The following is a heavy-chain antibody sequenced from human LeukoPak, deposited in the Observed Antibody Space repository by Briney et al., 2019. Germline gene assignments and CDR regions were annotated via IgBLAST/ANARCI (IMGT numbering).Heavy chain of an antibody. CDR3: ARGRGSS. Sequence: PGGSLRLSCAASGFTFTSYVMNWVRQPPGKGLEWISYIGTRGTTMYYADSVKGRFTISRDNAKHSLYLQMNSLRDEDTAIYYCARGRGSSWGQGTLVTVSS. CDR2: IGTRGTTM. V-gene: IGHV3-48*02. D-gene: IGHD2-21*01. J-gene: IGHJ5*02. CDR1: GFTFTSYV.